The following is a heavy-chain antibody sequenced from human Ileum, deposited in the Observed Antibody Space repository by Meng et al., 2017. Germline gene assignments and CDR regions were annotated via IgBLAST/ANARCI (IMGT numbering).Heavy chain of an antibody. J-gene: IGHJ6*02. V-gene: IGHV1-69*05. Sequence: SVKVSCKASGGTFSSYAISWVRQAPGQGLEGMGGIIPIFGTANYAQKFQGRGTITTDESSSTAYMELSSLRSEDTAVYYCARGTTQLGYYYYGMDVWGQGTTVTVSS. CDR1: GGTFSSYA. D-gene: IGHD1-1*01. CDR2: IIPIFGTA. CDR3: ARGTTQLGYYYYGMDV.